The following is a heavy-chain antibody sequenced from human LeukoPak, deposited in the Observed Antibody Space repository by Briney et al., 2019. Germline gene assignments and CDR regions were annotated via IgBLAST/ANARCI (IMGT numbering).Heavy chain of an antibody. Sequence: GGSLRLSCAASGFTFSSCAMHWVPQAPGKGLEYVSAISSNGGSTYYADSVKGRFTISRDNSKNTLYLQMSSLRAEDTAVYYCVKDQTGDDFGYFDYWGQGTLVTVSS. CDR3: VKDQTGDDFGYFDY. CDR1: GFTFSSCA. D-gene: IGHD7-27*01. V-gene: IGHV3-64D*06. J-gene: IGHJ4*02. CDR2: ISSNGGST.